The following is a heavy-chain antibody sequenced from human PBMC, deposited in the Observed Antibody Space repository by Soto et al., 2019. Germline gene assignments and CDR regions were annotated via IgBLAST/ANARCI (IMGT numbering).Heavy chain of an antibody. CDR3: ASSVCSGGSCYST. V-gene: IGHV1-69*02. Sequence: QVQLVQSGAEVKKPGSSVKVSCKASGGTFSSYTISWVRQAPGQGLEWMGRIIPILGIANYAQKFQGRVTLTADKSTSTAYMELSSLRSEDTAVYYCASSVCSGGSCYSTWGQGTLVTVSS. CDR1: GGTFSSYT. J-gene: IGHJ5*02. CDR2: IIPILGIA. D-gene: IGHD2-15*01.